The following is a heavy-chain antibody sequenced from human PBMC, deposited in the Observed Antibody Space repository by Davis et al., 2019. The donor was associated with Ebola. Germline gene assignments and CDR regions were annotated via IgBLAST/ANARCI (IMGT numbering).Heavy chain of an antibody. Sequence: PSETLSLTCTVSGGSISSYYWSWIRQPPGKGLEWIGYIYYSGSTNYNPSLKSRVTISVDTSKNQFSLKLSSVTAADTAVYYCASIAAAAHNGRVNWFDPWGQGTLVTVSS. CDR3: ASIAAAAHNGRVNWFDP. CDR2: IYYSGST. CDR1: GGSISSYY. J-gene: IGHJ5*02. V-gene: IGHV4-59*01. D-gene: IGHD6-13*01.